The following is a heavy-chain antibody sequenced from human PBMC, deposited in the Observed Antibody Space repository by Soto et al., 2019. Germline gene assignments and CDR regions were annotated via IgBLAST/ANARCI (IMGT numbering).Heavy chain of an antibody. D-gene: IGHD3-10*01. J-gene: IGHJ4*02. CDR3: ASPTFGELFTPGQNPFDY. Sequence: SETLSLTCTVSGGSISSSSYYWGWIRQPPGKGLEWIGSIYYSGSTYYNPSLKSRVTISVDTSKNQFSLKLSSVTAADTAVYYCASPTFGELFTPGQNPFDYWGQGTLVTVSS. V-gene: IGHV4-39*01. CDR1: GGSISSSSYY. CDR2: IYYSGST.